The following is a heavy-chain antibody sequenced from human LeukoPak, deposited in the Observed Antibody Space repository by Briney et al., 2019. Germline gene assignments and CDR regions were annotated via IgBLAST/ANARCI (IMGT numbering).Heavy chain of an antibody. CDR2: ISYDGSNK. CDR3: ARSPLRYCSGGSCHHFDY. Sequence: GGSLRLSCAASGFTFSSYGMHWVRQAPGKGLEWVVVISYDGSNKYYADSVKGRFTISRDNSKNTLYLQMNSLRAEDTAVYYCARSPLRYCSGGSCHHFDYWGQGTLVTVSS. V-gene: IGHV3-30*03. J-gene: IGHJ4*02. CDR1: GFTFSSYG. D-gene: IGHD2-15*01.